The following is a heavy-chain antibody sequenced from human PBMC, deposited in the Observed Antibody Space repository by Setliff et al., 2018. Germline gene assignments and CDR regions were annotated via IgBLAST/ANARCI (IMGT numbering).Heavy chain of an antibody. CDR3: ARGVRTGHLDS. CDR1: GDSISNDYW. D-gene: IGHD1-1*01. J-gene: IGHJ4*02. V-gene: IGHV4-4*01. Sequence: LSLTCAVSGDSISNDYWWSWVRQPPERELEWIGEINQSGTTNYNPPLKGRATISVDNSKNQLSLNLNSVTVADTAVYFCARGVRTGHLDSWGQGTLVTVSS. CDR2: INQSGTT.